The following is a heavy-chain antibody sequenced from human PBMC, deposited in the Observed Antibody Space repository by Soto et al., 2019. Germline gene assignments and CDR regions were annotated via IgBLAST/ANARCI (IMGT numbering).Heavy chain of an antibody. CDR2: IIPILGIA. CDR1: GGTFSSYT. J-gene: IGHJ6*03. D-gene: IGHD3-3*01. CDR3: AVFWSCYYYYYYYMDV. Sequence: QVQLVQSGAEVKKPGSSVKVSCKASGGTFSSYTISWVRQAPGQGLEWMGRIIPILGIANYAQKFQGRVTITADKSTSTAYMELSSLRSEDTAVYYCAVFWSCYYYYYYYMDVWGKETTVTVSS. V-gene: IGHV1-69*02.